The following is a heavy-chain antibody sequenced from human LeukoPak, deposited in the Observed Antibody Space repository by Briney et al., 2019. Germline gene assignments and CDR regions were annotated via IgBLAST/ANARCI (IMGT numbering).Heavy chain of an antibody. D-gene: IGHD5-24*01. V-gene: IGHV4-34*01. J-gene: IGHJ4*02. CDR1: GGSFSGYY. Sequence: SETLSLTCAVYGGSFSGYYWSWIRQPPGKGLEWIGEINHSGSTNYNPSLKSRVTISVDTSKNQFSLKLSSVTAADTAVYYCARHTRDGYPGDFDYWGQGTLVTVSS. CDR2: INHSGST. CDR3: ARHTRDGYPGDFDY.